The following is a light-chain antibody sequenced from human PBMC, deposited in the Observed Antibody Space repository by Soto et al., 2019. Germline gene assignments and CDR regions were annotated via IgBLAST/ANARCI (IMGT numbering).Light chain of an antibody. CDR3: SAWEDSLNGPV. CDR2: GNR. CDR1: NSNLGAGYD. V-gene: IGLV1-40*01. J-gene: IGLJ3*02. Sequence: QAVVTQPPSVSGAPGQRVTISCTGNNSNLGAGYDVHWYQQLPGAAPKLVIFGNRNRPSGVPERFSGSKSGTSASLAITGLQAEDEADYFCSAWEDSLNGPVFGGGTKVTVL.